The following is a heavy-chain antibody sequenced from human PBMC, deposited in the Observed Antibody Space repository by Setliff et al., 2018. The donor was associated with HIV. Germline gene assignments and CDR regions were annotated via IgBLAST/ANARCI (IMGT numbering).Heavy chain of an antibody. V-gene: IGHV1-46*01. CDR2: INPSGGST. Sequence: ASVKVSCKASGYTFTSYYMHWVRQAPGQGLEWMGIINPSGGSTSYAQKFQGRVTMTRDTSTSTVYMELSSLRSEDTAVYYCARAGVVVAATSYYYGMDVWGQGTTGTV. D-gene: IGHD2-15*01. J-gene: IGHJ6*02. CDR3: ARAGVVVAATSYYYGMDV. CDR1: GYTFTSYY.